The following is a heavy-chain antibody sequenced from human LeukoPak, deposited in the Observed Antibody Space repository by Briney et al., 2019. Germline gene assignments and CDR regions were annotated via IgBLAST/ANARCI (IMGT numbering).Heavy chain of an antibody. Sequence: GGPLRLSCAASGFTFSSYAMSWVRQTPGKGLEWVSTISGSGGSTYYADSVKGRFTISRDNSKNTLYLQMNSLRAEDTAVYYCARRTPDYYYYYMDVWGKGTTVTVSS. J-gene: IGHJ6*03. CDR2: ISGSGGST. CDR3: ARRTPDYYYYYMDV. CDR1: GFTFSSYA. V-gene: IGHV3-23*01.